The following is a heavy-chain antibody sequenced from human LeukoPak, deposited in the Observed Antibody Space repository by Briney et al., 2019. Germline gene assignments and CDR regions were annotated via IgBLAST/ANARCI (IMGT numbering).Heavy chain of an antibody. CDR2: IIPIFGTA. Sequence: SVKVSCKASGCTFSSYAISWVRQAPGQGLEWMGGIIPIFGTANYAQKCQGRVTITADKSTSTAYMELSSLRSEATAVYYCARDTSTVTHWYFDLWGRGTLVTVSS. V-gene: IGHV1-69*06. CDR1: GCTFSSYA. J-gene: IGHJ2*01. CDR3: ARDTSTVTHWYFDL. D-gene: IGHD4-17*01.